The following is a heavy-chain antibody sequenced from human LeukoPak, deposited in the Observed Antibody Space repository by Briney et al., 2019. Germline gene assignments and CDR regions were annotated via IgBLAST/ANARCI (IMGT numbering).Heavy chain of an antibody. CDR3: AKDSAKKYDDY. D-gene: IGHD2/OR15-2a*01. J-gene: IGHJ4*02. CDR2: LSYDGSYQ. CDR1: GFNFSTYP. Sequence: GGSLRLSCAPSGFNFSTYPMHWVRQAPGKGLEWVALLSYDGSYQYYADSVKGRFTISRDISKNTLYLQMNGLRAEDTAVYYCAKDSAKKYDDYWGQGTLVTVSP. V-gene: IGHV3-30*04.